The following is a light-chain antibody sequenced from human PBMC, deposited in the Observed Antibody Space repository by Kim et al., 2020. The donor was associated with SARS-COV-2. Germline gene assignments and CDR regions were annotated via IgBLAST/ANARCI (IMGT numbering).Light chain of an antibody. CDR3: QQRSNWPPIT. V-gene: IGKV3-11*01. Sequence: EIVLTQSPATLSLSPGERATLSCRASQSVSSHLAWYQQKPGQAPRLLIYDASNRATGIPARFSGSGSGTDFTLTISSPEPEDFAVYYCQQRSNWPPITFGQGTRLEIK. J-gene: IGKJ5*01. CDR1: QSVSSH. CDR2: DAS.